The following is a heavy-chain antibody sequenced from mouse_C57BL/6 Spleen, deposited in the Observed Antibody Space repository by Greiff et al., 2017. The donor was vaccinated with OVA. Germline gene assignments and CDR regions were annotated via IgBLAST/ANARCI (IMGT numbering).Heavy chain of an antibody. J-gene: IGHJ2*01. V-gene: IGHV5-4*01. CDR1: GFTFSSYA. Sequence: VQLKESGGGLVKPGGSLKLSCAASGFTFSSYAMSWVRQTPEKRLEWVATISDGGSYTYYPANVKGRFTISRDNAKNNLYLQMSHLKSEDTAMYYCARLWFLDYWGQGTTLTVSS. D-gene: IGHD2-2*01. CDR3: ARLWFLDY. CDR2: ISDGGSYT.